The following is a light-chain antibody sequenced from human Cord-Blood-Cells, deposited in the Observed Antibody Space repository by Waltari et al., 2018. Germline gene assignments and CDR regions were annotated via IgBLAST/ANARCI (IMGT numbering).Light chain of an antibody. V-gene: IGLV2-11*01. CDR3: CSYAGSYTWV. J-gene: IGLJ3*02. Sequence: QSALTPPRSVSVSPGQSVTISRTGPSSDVGGFNYVSWYQQHPGKAPKLMIYDVSKLPSGVPDRFSGSKSGNTASLTISGLQAEDEADYYCCSYAGSYTWVFGGGTKLTVL. CDR1: SSDVGGFNY. CDR2: DVS.